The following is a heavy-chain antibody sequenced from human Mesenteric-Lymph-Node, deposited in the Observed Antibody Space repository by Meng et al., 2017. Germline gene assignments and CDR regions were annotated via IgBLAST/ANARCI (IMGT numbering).Heavy chain of an antibody. D-gene: IGHD6-19*01. J-gene: IGHJ4*02. V-gene: IGHV3-74*01. CDR2: IDTDGSSTSST. CDR3: ICYSSGWH. CDR1: GFRFSRYW. Sequence: ESLKISCEATGFRFSRYWMHWVRQGPGKGLVWVSRIDTDGSSTSSTSYVDSVKGRFTMSRDNAKNTLYLQMNSLRAEDTAVYYCICYSSGWHWGQGTRVTVSS.